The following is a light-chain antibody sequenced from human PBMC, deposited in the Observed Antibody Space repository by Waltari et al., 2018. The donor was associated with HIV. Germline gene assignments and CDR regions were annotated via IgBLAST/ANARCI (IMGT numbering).Light chain of an antibody. V-gene: IGKV1-9*01. Sequence: DIQLTQSPSFLSASVGDRVTVACRANQDISDFLAWYQQKPGTAPRLLIYDASTLYSGVPSRFRGSGSGTEFTLTISSLQPEDFVSYYCQQLHTFPLTFGGGTKV. CDR3: QQLHTFPLT. CDR2: DAS. J-gene: IGKJ4*01. CDR1: QDISDF.